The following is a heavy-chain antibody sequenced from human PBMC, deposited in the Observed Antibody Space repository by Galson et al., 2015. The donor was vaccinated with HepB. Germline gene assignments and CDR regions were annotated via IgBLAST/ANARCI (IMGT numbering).Heavy chain of an antibody. CDR3: ARVGGTTYYYDMNV. Sequence: CAISGGSVSNNNAAWYCIRQSPSRGLEWLGRTYYRAKRYNDYAESVRGRIAIKPDTSKNQFSLQLNPESPEAKGVYYCARVGGTTYYYDMNVWGQGTTVTVSS. CDR1: GGSVSNNNAA. D-gene: IGHD2-2*01. V-gene: IGHV6-1*01. J-gene: IGHJ6*02. CDR2: TYYRAKRYN.